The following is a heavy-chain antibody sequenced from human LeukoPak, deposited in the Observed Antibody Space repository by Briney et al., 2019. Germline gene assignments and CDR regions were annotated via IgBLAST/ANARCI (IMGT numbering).Heavy chain of an antibody. CDR2: IKSDGSST. J-gene: IGHJ5*02. CDR3: AREVYYGSGNWFDR. CDR1: GFTFSSYW. V-gene: IGHV3-74*01. D-gene: IGHD3-10*01. Sequence: GGSLRLSCSASGFTFSSYWMHWVRHVPGTGLVWVSRIKSDGSSTSYADSVKGRFTISRDNVKNMLYLHMNSLRVEDTAVYYCAREVYYGSGNWFDRWGQGTLVTVPS.